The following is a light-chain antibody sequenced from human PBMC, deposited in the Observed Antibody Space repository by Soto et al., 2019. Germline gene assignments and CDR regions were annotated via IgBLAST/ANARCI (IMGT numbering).Light chain of an antibody. Sequence: DRKMTQSPATLSAYEGDRVTITCRASQSIDSWLAWYQQKPGKAPKLLIYKTSNLESGVPSRFSGSGSGTEFSLTISSLQPDDFATYYCQQYKSFSLTFGGGTKV. CDR1: QSIDSW. CDR2: KTS. V-gene: IGKV1-5*03. CDR3: QQYKSFSLT. J-gene: IGKJ4*01.